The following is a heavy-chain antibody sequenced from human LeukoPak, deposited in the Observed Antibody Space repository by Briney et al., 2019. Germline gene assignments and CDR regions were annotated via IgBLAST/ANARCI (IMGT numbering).Heavy chain of an antibody. CDR3: ARSDGYGLVGI. CDR1: GGSISSSFSY. J-gene: IGHJ3*02. D-gene: IGHD3-10*01. V-gene: IGHV4-39*07. Sequence: SETLSLTCTVSGGSISSSFSYWAWIRQPPGKGLEWIGSIYYSGSTYYNPSLKSRVTISVDTSKNQFSLKLTSVTAADTAVYYCARSDGYGLVGIWGQGTMVTVSS. CDR2: IYYSGST.